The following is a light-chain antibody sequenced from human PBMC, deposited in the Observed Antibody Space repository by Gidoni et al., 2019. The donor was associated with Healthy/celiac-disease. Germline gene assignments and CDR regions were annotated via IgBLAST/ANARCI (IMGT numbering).Light chain of an antibody. Sequence: KAPKLLIYAASTLQSGVPSRFSGSGSGTEFTLTISSLQPEDFATYYCQQLNSYLHTFXQXTKLXIK. CDR3: QQLNSYLHT. V-gene: IGKV1-9*01. J-gene: IGKJ2*01. CDR2: AAS.